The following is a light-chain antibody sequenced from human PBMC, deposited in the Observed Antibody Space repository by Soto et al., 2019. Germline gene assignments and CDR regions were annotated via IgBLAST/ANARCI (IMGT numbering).Light chain of an antibody. V-gene: IGLV2-14*01. J-gene: IGLJ1*01. CDR3: SSYISSDTLEF. CDR2: AVS. CDR1: SDDICAYDY. Sequence: QSALTQRSSVSASPRQSIFISCTGPSDDICAYDYVSWYQQHPGKAPQFILYAVSNRPSGVSTRSAGSKSGNTAALAIAGVQAGDEDYYYGSSYISSDTLEFFGSGPELTVL.